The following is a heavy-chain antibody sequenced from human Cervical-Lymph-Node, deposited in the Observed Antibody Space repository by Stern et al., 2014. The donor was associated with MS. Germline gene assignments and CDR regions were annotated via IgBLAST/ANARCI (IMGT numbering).Heavy chain of an antibody. D-gene: IGHD3-10*01. CDR1: GHSSISYW. V-gene: IGHV5-10-1*01. CDR2: IYPSDSYR. J-gene: IGHJ4*02. CDR3: ARLRYFGELYHDN. Sequence: EVQLLQSAAEVKKPGESLRISCKVSGHSSISYWISWVRQMPGKGLEWMGRIYPSDSYRDYGPSFQGHVTISADKSFTTASLQWSSLKASDTAIYYCARLRYFGELYHDNWGQGTVVTVSS.